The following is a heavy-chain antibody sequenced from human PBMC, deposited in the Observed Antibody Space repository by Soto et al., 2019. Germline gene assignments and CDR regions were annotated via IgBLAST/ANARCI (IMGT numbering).Heavy chain of an antibody. CDR1: VCSIGSYY. D-gene: IGHD2-8*01. CDR2: IFYSGST. V-gene: IGHV4-59*13. CDR3: AREGYCTYCGSYGAGGSFEC. J-gene: IGHJ4*02. Sequence: SETLTLTCTFSVCSIGSYYWNWIRHSPGKWLGWIGYIFYSGSTNYNTSLKSRLTLSVDTSKNQVSLKLSSVTAADTAVYYCAREGYCTYCGSYGAGGSFECWGQGTPVIVSS.